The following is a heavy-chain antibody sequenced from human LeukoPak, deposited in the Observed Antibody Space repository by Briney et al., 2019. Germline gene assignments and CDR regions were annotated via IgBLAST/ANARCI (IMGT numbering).Heavy chain of an antibody. CDR2: IYYSGST. CDR3: ARHGWLGVGGWY. CDR1: GGSINSSSYY. Sequence: SETLSLTCTVPGGSINSSSYYWAWIRQPPGKGLEWIGSIYYSGSTYYNSSLKSRVTISVDTSKNQFSLELSSVTAADTAVYSCARHGWLGVGGWYWGQGTLVTVSS. V-gene: IGHV4-39*01. D-gene: IGHD6-19*01. J-gene: IGHJ4*02.